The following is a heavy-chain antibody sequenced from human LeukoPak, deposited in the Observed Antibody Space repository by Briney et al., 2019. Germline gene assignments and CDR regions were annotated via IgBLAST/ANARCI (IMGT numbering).Heavy chain of an antibody. CDR2: ITGSGGST. CDR1: GFTFSSYA. CDR3: AKRYYYDSSRGAFDM. V-gene: IGHV3-23*01. Sequence: GGSLRLSCAASGFTFSSYAMSWVRQAPGKGLEWVSGITGSGGSTYYADSVKCRFTISRDNSKNTLYLQMDSLRAEDTAVYYCAKRYYYDSSRGAFDMWGQGTMVTVSS. D-gene: IGHD3-22*01. J-gene: IGHJ3*02.